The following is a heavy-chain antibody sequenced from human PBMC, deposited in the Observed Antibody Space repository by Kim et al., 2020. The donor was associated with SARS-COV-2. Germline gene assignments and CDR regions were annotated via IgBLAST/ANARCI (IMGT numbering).Heavy chain of an antibody. CDR3: AKHRGPFLSHHHMDV. CDR1: GFTFNNFA. J-gene: IGHJ6*02. CDR2: TGTWGTKT. Sequence: GGSLRLSCAASGFTFNNFAMSWVRQSPGKGLEWVSATGTWGTKTYYADSVKGRFSISRDKSKSSAFLQMDSLRVEDTAVYFCAKHRGPFLSHHHMDVWGPGTTVTVSS. V-gene: IGHV3-23*01. D-gene: IGHD3-16*01.